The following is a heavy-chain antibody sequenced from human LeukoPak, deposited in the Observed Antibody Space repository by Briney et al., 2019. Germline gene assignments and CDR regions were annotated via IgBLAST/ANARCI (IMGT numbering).Heavy chain of an antibody. CDR3: ASGSSLDGSSGWPTHYY. CDR1: GYTFTDYY. D-gene: IGHD6-19*01. CDR2: INPNSGGT. Sequence: ASVKVSCKPSGYTFTDYYLHWVRQAPGQGLEWMGWINPNSGGTHYAQKFQGRVTMTRDTSISTAYMELSSLRSDDTALYYCASGSSLDGSSGWPTHYYWGQGALVTVSS. J-gene: IGHJ4*02. V-gene: IGHV1-2*02.